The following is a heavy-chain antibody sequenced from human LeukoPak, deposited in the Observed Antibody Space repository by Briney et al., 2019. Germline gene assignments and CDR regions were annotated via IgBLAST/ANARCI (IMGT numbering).Heavy chain of an antibody. J-gene: IGHJ4*02. CDR3: ATRISTGLD. CDR2: ITSDSNTK. CDR1: GFTFSSSY. V-gene: IGHV3-21*06. D-gene: IGHD3-9*01. Sequence: GGSLRLSCVASGFTFSSSYMNWVRQAPGKGLEWVTSITSDSNTKNHAVSVRGRFTISRDNAKNSLYLEMNSLRAEDTAVYYCATRISTGLDWGQGTLVTVSS.